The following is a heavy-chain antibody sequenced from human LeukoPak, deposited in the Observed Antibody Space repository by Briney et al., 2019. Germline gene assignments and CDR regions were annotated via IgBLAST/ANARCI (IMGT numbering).Heavy chain of an antibody. D-gene: IGHD2-2*01. J-gene: IGHJ4*02. V-gene: IGHV1-2*02. CDR2: INPNSGGT. Sequence: ASVKVSCKASGYTFTGYYMHWVRQAPGQGLEWMGWINPNSGGTNYAQKLQGRVTMTTDTSTSTAYMELRSLRSDDTAVYYCARVYCSSTSCYRFHYWGQGTLVTVSS. CDR3: ARVYCSSTSCYRFHY. CDR1: GYTFTGYY.